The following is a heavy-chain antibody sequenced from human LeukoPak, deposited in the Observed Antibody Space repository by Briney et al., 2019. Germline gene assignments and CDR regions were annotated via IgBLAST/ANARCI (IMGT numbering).Heavy chain of an antibody. J-gene: IGHJ6*02. CDR3: AREYCSSTSCYMVNYGMDV. CDR2: IIPILGIA. D-gene: IGHD2-2*02. CDR1: GGTFSSYA. Sequence: GASVKVSCKASGGTFSSYAISWVRQAPGQGLEWMGRIIPILGIANYAQKFQGRVTITADKSTSTAYMELSSLRSEDTAVYYCAREYCSSTSCYMVNYGMDVWGQGTTVTVSS. V-gene: IGHV1-69*04.